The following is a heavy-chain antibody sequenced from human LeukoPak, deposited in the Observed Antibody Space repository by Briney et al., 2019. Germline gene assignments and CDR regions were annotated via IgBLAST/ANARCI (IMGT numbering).Heavy chain of an antibody. D-gene: IGHD5-18*01. CDR2: INPSGGST. CDR1: GYTFTSYY. J-gene: IGHJ4*02. CDR3: ARALPTKNTAMVFVY. Sequence: GASVKVSCKASGYTFTSYYMHWVRQAPGQGLEWMGIINPSGGSTSYAQKFQGRVTMTRDMSTSTVYMELSSLRSEDTAVYYCARALPTKNTAMVFVYWGQGTLVTVSS. V-gene: IGHV1-46*01.